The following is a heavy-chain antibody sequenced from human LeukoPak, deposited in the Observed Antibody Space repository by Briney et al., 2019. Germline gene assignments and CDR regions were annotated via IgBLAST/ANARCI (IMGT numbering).Heavy chain of an antibody. CDR1: GYTFTGYY. CDR2: INPNSGGT. D-gene: IGHD3-10*01. Sequence: ASVKVSCKASGYTFTGYYMHWVRQAPGQGLEWMGWINPNSGGTNYAQKFQGRATMTRDTSISTAYMELSRLRSDDTAVYYCARDLGVITMVRGGAYYMDVWGKGTTVTVSS. V-gene: IGHV1-2*02. J-gene: IGHJ6*03. CDR3: ARDLGVITMVRGGAYYMDV.